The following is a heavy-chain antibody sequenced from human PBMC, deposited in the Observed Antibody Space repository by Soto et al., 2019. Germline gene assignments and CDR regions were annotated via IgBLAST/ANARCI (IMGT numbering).Heavy chain of an antibody. Sequence: SLTCPSSGVSISSDEYYWSWFRQPPGKGLDWIGYIYYSGSTYYNPSLKSRDTLSLDTSEKPFSLEVTSVTAADTAVYSCARALRGYSYRHGANSSYGMDVWGQGTTVTVSS. D-gene: IGHD5-18*01. V-gene: IGHV4-30-4*01. CDR2: IYYSGST. J-gene: IGHJ6*02. CDR3: ARALRGYSYRHGANSSYGMDV. CDR1: GVSISSDEYY.